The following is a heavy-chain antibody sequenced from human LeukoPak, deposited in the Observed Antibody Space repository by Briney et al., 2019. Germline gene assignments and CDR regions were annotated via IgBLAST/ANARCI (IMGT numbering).Heavy chain of an antibody. V-gene: IGHV4-59*11. J-gene: IGHJ4*02. CDR2: IYSSGST. CDR1: GGSISSHY. Sequence: SETLSLTCTVSGGSISSHYWSWIRQPPGKGLEWIGYIYSSGSTKYNPSLESRVTISVDTSKNQFSLKVSSVTAADTAVYYCARSPYGHYFNYWGQGTLVTVSS. D-gene: IGHD3-10*01. CDR3: ARSPYGHYFNY.